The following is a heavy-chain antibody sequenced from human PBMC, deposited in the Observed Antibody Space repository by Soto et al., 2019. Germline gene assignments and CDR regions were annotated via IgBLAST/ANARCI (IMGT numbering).Heavy chain of an antibody. D-gene: IGHD3-16*01. J-gene: IGHJ5*02. CDR1: GGPFSGHY. CDR2: IDHRGRT. V-gene: IGHV4-34*01. Sequence: QVQLQQWGAGLLKPSETLSLTCAVYGGPFSGHYGNWIRQPPGKGLEWIGEIDHRGRTNSNPSLKSRVTMSVDTSKNQFSLQLRSVTAADTAVYYCATFSLPLGPGFDPWGQGTLVTVSS. CDR3: ATFSLPLGPGFDP.